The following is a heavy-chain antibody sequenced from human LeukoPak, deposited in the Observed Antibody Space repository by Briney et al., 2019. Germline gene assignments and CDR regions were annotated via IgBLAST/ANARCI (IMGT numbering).Heavy chain of an antibody. CDR2: IYPGDSDT. V-gene: IGHV5-51*01. CDR3: ARSYTAMGTSSDY. J-gene: IGHJ4*02. Sequence: GGSLQISCKGSGYSFTSYWIGWVRQVPGKGLEGMGIIYPGDSDTRYSPSFQGQVTISADKSISTAYLQWSSLKASDTAMYYCARSYTAMGTSSDYWGQGTLVTVSS. D-gene: IGHD5-18*01. CDR1: GYSFTSYW.